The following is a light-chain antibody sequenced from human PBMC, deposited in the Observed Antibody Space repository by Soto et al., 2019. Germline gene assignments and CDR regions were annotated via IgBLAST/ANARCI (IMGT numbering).Light chain of an antibody. Sequence: QSALTQPASVSGSPGQSITISCTGTSSDVGGYNYVSWYQQHPGKAPKLMIYDVSNRPSGVSNRFSGSKSCNTASLTISGLQAEDGADYYCSSYTSSSTLYVFGTGTKLTVL. CDR3: SSYTSSSTLYV. V-gene: IGLV2-14*01. CDR2: DVS. J-gene: IGLJ1*01. CDR1: SSDVGGYNY.